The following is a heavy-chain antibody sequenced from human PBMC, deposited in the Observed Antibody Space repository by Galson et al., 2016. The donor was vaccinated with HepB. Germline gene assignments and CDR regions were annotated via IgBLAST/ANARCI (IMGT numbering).Heavy chain of an antibody. D-gene: IGHD3-10*01. CDR2: ISRGGTYT. CDR1: GITLRGYA. J-gene: IGHJ4*02. CDR3: ARGVGYGSGSHFDY. Sequence: SLRLSCAASGITLRGYAMNWVRQAPGKGLDWVSCISRGGTYTYYADSVKGRFTVSRGNAKNSLYLQMNNLRAEDTALYYCARGVGYGSGSHFDYWGQGTLVTVSS. V-gene: IGHV3-21*01.